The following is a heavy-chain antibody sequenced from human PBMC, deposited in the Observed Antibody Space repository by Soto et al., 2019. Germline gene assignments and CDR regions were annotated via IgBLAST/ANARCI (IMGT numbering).Heavy chain of an antibody. CDR2: FDPEDGET. D-gene: IGHD6-13*01. CDR1: GYTLTELS. V-gene: IGHV1-24*01. Sequence: GASVKVSCKVSGYTLTELSMHWVRQAPGKGLEWMGGFDPEDGETIYAQKFQGRVTMTEDTSTDTAYMELSSLRSEDTAVYYCATSVPGAAAEYYFDDWGQGTLVTVSS. J-gene: IGHJ4*02. CDR3: ATSVPGAAAEYYFDD.